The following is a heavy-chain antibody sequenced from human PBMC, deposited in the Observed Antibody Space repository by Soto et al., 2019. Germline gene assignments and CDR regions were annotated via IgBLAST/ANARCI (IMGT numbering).Heavy chain of an antibody. CDR2: IYYSGST. D-gene: IGHD4-17*01. CDR1: GGSISSSSYY. V-gene: IGHV4-39*01. Sequence: KPSETLSLTCTVSGGSISSSSYYWGWIRQPPGKGLEWIGSIYYSGSTYYNPSLKSRVTISVDTSKNQFSLKLSSVTAADTAVYYCARPHYGGWFDPWGQGTLVTVSS. J-gene: IGHJ5*02. CDR3: ARPHYGGWFDP.